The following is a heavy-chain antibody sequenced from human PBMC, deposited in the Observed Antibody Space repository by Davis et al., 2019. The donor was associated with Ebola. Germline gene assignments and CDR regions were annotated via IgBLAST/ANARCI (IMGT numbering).Heavy chain of an antibody. Sequence: AASSKVSCKASGYTFTSYGINWGRQAPGQGLEWRCWMNAYSGNTKCAQKLQGRVTMTTDTSTSTAYMALRSLRSDDTAVYYCARDSGDSSSLYYYGMDVWRQGTTVTVSS. D-gene: IGHD6-6*01. CDR2: MNAYSGNT. CDR1: GYTFTSYG. V-gene: IGHV1-18*04. CDR3: ARDSGDSSSLYYYGMDV. J-gene: IGHJ6*02.